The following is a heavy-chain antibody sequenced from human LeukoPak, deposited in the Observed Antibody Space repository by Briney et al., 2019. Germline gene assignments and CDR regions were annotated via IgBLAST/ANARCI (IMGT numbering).Heavy chain of an antibody. V-gene: IGHV5-10-1*01. Sequence: GESLKISCKGSGYSFSSYWISWVRQMPGKGLEWMGSINPSDSYTNCSPSFQGHVTISTDKSISTAYLQWSSLRASDTAMYYCARNRYYYDFSGYYVDYWGQGTLVTVST. D-gene: IGHD3-22*01. CDR2: INPSDSYT. CDR1: GYSFSSYW. J-gene: IGHJ4*02. CDR3: ARNRYYYDFSGYYVDY.